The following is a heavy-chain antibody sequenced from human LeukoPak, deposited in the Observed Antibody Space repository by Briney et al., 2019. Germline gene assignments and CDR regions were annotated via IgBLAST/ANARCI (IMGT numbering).Heavy chain of an antibody. Sequence: GASVKVSCKASGYTFTNYGITWVRQAPGQGLEWVGWISAHNGNTNYAQKMQGRVTMTTDTSTSTAYMELSRLRSDDTAVYYCARGSGDSSGYSVDYWGQGTLVTVSS. CDR1: GYTFTNYG. CDR2: ISAHNGNT. J-gene: IGHJ4*02. D-gene: IGHD3-22*01. V-gene: IGHV1-18*01. CDR3: ARGSGDSSGYSVDY.